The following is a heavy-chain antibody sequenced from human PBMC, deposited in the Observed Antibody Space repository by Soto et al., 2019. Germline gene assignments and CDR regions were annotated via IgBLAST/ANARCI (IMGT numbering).Heavy chain of an antibody. V-gene: IGHV3-7*03. CDR1: GFTFSGYW. CDR3: ARAPYSNAWYRFDL. CDR2: IKHDGSVQ. D-gene: IGHD4-4*01. J-gene: IGHJ4*02. Sequence: TGGSLRLSCEDSGFTFSGYWMSWVRQAPEKGLEWVADIKHDGSVQYYVDSVKGRLTISRDNAKKQLYLQMNGLRAEDTALYYCARAPYSNAWYRFDLWGQGTLVTVSS.